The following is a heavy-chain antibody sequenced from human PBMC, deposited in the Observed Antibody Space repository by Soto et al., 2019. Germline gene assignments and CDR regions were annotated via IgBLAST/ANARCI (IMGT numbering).Heavy chain of an antibody. Sequence: SETLSLTCSVSGYSISSGYYWGWIRQPPGKGLEWIGSIYHSGATYYNPSLKSRVTISIDMAKNQFSLKLSSVTAADTAVYFCARSLYSSSWYAGNWGQGTLVTVSS. J-gene: IGHJ4*02. CDR2: IYHSGAT. D-gene: IGHD6-13*01. CDR3: ARSLYSSSWYAGN. CDR1: GYSISSGYY. V-gene: IGHV4-38-2*01.